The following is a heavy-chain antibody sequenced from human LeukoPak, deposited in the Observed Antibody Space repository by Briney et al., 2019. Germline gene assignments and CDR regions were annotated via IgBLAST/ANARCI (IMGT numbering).Heavy chain of an antibody. CDR1: GDSVSRNSVT. CDR3: ARVSGGVFGY. J-gene: IGHJ4*02. Sequence: SQTRSLTCAISGDSVSRNSVTWNWIRQSPSRGLEWLGRTYYRSKWSNDYAVSMKSRITINPDTSKNQFSLQLNSVTPEDTAVYYCARVSGGVFGYWGQGTLVTVSS. D-gene: IGHD3-10*01. V-gene: IGHV6-1*01. CDR2: TYYRSKWSN.